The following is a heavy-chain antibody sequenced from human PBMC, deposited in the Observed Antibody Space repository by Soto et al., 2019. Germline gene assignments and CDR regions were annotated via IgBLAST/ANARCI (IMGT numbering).Heavy chain of an antibody. J-gene: IGHJ4*02. V-gene: IGHV1-69*01. CDR2: IIPIFGTA. D-gene: IGHD3-10*01. CDR3: AREPGAGLRGGFDY. Sequence: QVQLVQSGAEVKKPGSSVKFSCKASGGTFSSYPISWVRQAPGQGLEWMGGIIPIFGTANYAQKFQGRVTITADESTSTAYMELSSLRSEDTAVYYCAREPGAGLRGGFDYWGQGTLVTVSS. CDR1: GGTFSSYP.